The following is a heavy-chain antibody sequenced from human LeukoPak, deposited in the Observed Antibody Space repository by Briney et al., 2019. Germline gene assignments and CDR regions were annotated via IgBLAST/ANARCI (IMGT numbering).Heavy chain of an antibody. J-gene: IGHJ4*02. V-gene: IGHV4-59*01. D-gene: IGHD6-13*01. Sequence: SETLSLTCTVSGGSISSYYWSWIRQPPGKGLEWIGYIYYSGTTNYNPSLKSRVTISVDTSKNQFSLKLSSVTAADTAVYYCARGVYIAAAQYAYWGQGTLVAVSS. CDR2: IYYSGTT. CDR1: GGSISSYY. CDR3: ARGVYIAAAQYAY.